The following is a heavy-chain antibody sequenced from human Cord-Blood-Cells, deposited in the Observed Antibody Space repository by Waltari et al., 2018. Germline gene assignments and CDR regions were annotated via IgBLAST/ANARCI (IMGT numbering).Heavy chain of an antibody. Sequence: QVQLQESGPGLVKPSQTLALTCTVSGGSISSGGYYWSWIRQHPGKGLEWIGYIYKRGSTCYNPSLKSRFTISVDTSKNQFSLKLSSVTAADTAVYYCARGLTGDHDRYFDYWGQGTLVTVSS. CDR3: ARGLTGDHDRYFDY. CDR2: IYKRGST. J-gene: IGHJ4*02. D-gene: IGHD7-27*01. V-gene: IGHV4-31*03. CDR1: GGSISSGGYY.